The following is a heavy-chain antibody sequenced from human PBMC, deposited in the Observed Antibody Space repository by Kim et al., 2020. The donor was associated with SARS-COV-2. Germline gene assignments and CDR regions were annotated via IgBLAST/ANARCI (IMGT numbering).Heavy chain of an antibody. CDR3: ARDRQGSGYEYIYYYYGMDV. CDR1: GYTFTSYG. Sequence: ASVKVSCKASGYTFTSYGISWVPQAPGQGLEWMGWISAYNGNTNYAQKLQGRVTMTTDTSTSTAYMELRSLRSDDTAVYYCARDRQGSGYEYIYYYYGMDVWGQGTTVTVSS. V-gene: IGHV1-18*01. CDR2: ISAYNGNT. J-gene: IGHJ6*02. D-gene: IGHD5-12*01.